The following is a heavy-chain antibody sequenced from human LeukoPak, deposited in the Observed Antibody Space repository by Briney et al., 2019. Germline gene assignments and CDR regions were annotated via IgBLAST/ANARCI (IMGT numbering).Heavy chain of an antibody. J-gene: IGHJ4*02. CDR2: ITGSSSTI. V-gene: IGHV3-48*01. D-gene: IGHD3-16*01. CDR1: GFTLSSYS. CDR3: ATDRHWAFDY. Sequence: TGGSLRLSCAASGFTLSSYSMNWVRQAPGKGLEWVSYITGSSSTISYADSVKGRFTISRDNARNSLYLQMSSLRAEDTAVYYCATDRHWAFDYWGQGTLVTVSS.